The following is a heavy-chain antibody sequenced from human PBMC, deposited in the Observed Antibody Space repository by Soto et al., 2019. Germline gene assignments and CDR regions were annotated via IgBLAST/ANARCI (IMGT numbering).Heavy chain of an antibody. J-gene: IGHJ4*02. CDR3: AALTGATFH. D-gene: IGHD1-20*01. CDR1: GYSFNIYW. Sequence: GKSLKISCKASGYSFNIYWIGWVRQMPGKGLEWMGIVHPGNSDIRYSPSFQGQVTVSVDRSISTAYLQWSSLKASDTAMYYCAALTGATFHWGQGTLVTVSS. V-gene: IGHV5-51*01. CDR2: VHPGNSDI.